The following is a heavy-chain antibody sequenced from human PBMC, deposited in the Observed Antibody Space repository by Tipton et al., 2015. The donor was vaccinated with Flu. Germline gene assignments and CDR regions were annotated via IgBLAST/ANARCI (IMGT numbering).Heavy chain of an antibody. CDR1: GGSISSYY. D-gene: IGHD3-10*01. V-gene: IGHV4-59*01. CDR3: ARGVRPSNMVGGVINWFDP. CDR2: IHYTGST. J-gene: IGHJ5*02. Sequence: TLSLTCNVSGGSISSYYWSWIRQPPGKGLGWIGCIHYTGSTKYNPSLKSRVTLSVDTSKNQFSLKVTSVNAADTAVYYCARGVRPSNMVGGVINWFDPWGQGTLVTVSS.